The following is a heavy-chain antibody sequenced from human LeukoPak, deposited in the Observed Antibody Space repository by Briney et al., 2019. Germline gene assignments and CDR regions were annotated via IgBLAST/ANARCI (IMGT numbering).Heavy chain of an antibody. D-gene: IGHD1-26*01. CDR3: AKYGGSPSNYFDH. CDR1: GGSISGYY. CDR2: IHYSGST. V-gene: IGHV4-59*12. J-gene: IGHJ4*02. Sequence: PSETLSLTCTVSGGSISGYYWSWIRQPPGKGLEWIGYIHYSGSTKYNPSLNSRVTISVDTSENQFSLKLSSVTAADTAVYYCAKYGGSPSNYFDHWGQGTLVTVSS.